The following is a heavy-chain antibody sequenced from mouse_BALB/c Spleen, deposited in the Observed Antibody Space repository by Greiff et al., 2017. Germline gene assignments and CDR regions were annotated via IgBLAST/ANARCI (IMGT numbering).Heavy chain of an antibody. CDR3: ARQGGYLAWFAY. D-gene: IGHD2-3*01. CDR1: GFDFSRYW. V-gene: IGHV4-1*02. CDR2: INPDSSTI. J-gene: IGHJ3*01. Sequence: EVKLLESGGGLVQPGGSLKLSCAASGFDFSRYWMSWVRQAPGKGLEWIGEINPDSSTINYTPSLKDKFIISRDNAKNTLYLQMSKVRSEDTALYYCARQGGYLAWFAYWGQGTLVTVSA.